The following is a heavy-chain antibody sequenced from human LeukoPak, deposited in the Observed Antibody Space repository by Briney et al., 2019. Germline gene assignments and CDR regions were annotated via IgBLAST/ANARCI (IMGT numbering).Heavy chain of an antibody. V-gene: IGHV4-4*07. CDR1: GGXISGYY. CDR2: IYSSGTT. Sequence: SETLSLTCTVSGGXISGYYWGWIRQPAGKRPEWIGRIYSSGTTNYNPSLRSRVTMSVDTSKNQFSLKLSSVTAADTAVYYCATRTYYYDSSGYYLSYFDYWGQGTLVTVSS. CDR3: ATRTYYYDSSGYYLSYFDY. J-gene: IGHJ4*02. D-gene: IGHD3-22*01.